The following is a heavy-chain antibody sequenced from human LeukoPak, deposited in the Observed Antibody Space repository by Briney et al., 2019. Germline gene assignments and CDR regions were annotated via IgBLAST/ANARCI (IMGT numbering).Heavy chain of an antibody. D-gene: IGHD2-2*01. CDR2: ISAYNGNT. V-gene: IGHV1-18*01. CDR1: GYTFTSYG. Sequence: ASVKVSCKASGYTFTSYGISWVRQAPGQGLEWMGWISAYNGNTNYAQKLQGRVTMTTDTSTSTAYMELRSLRSDDTAVYYCARDPVVVPAAIGPYFDYWGQGTLVTVSS. CDR3: ARDPVVVPAAIGPYFDY. J-gene: IGHJ4*02.